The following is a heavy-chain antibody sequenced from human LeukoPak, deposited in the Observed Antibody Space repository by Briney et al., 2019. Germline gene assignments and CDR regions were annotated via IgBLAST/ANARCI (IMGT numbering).Heavy chain of an antibody. D-gene: IGHD6-13*01. CDR2: IYYSGST. CDR1: GGSISGSSYY. CDR3: AGIAAAGTGGY. Sequence: PSETLSLTCTVSGGSISGSSYYWGWIRQPPGKGLEWIGSIYYSGSTYYNPSLKSRVTISVDTSKNQFSLKLSSVTAADTAVYYCAGIAAAGTGGYWGQGTLVTVSS. J-gene: IGHJ4*02. V-gene: IGHV4-39*01.